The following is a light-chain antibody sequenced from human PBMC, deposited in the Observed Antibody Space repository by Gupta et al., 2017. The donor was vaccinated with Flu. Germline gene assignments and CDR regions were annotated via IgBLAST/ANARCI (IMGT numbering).Light chain of an antibody. J-gene: IGLJ3*02. CDR3: GTYSSSYNAGV. Sequence: QSVLTQPPSVSEAPGQMVTISCAGGSTNVGNNYVSWYQQPPVTAPKLLIYENNNRPAVIPSLCSGSKSDTSATLCITGLQTGDEADYYCGTYSSSYNAGVFGGGTKLTVL. V-gene: IGLV1-51*02. CDR1: STNVGNNY. CDR2: ENN.